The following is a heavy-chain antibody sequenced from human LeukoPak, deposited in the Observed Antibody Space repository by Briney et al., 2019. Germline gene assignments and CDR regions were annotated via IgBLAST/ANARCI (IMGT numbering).Heavy chain of an antibody. V-gene: IGHV1-46*01. J-gene: IGHJ4*02. CDR3: ARGAAYYYDSSGSHPPDY. D-gene: IGHD3-22*01. CDR2: INPSGGST. Sequence: ASVKVSCKASGYTFTSYYMHWVRQAPGQGLEWMGIINPSGGSTSYAQKFQGRVTMTRDTSTSTVYMELSSLRSEDTAVYYCARGAAYYYDSSGSHPPDYWGQGTLVTVSS. CDR1: GYTFTSYY.